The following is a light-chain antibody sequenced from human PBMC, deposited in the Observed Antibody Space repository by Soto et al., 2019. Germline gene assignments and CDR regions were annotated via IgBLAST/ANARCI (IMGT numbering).Light chain of an antibody. CDR3: QYYHDYPIT. CDR1: QDITND. V-gene: IGKV1-16*01. Sequence: DIPMTQSPSSLSASVGDRVTITCRASQDITNDLAWFQQKPGKAPKSLIYETSTLQGGVPSRFSGSGSGTDFTLTISSLQPEDFATYYCQYYHDYPITFGQGTRL. CDR2: ETS. J-gene: IGKJ5*01.